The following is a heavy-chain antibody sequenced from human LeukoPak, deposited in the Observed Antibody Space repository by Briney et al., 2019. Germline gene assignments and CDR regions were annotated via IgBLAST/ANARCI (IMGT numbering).Heavy chain of an antibody. D-gene: IGHD3-9*01. CDR2: IYYSGST. CDR3: ARDILTGLNP. V-gene: IGHV4-61*01. Sequence: SETLSLTCTVSGVSISSSNSYWGWIRQPPGKGLEWIGYIYYSGSTNYNPSLKSRVTISVDTSKNQFSLKLSSVTAADTAVYYCARDILTGLNPWGQGTLVTVSS. J-gene: IGHJ5*02. CDR1: GVSISSSNSY.